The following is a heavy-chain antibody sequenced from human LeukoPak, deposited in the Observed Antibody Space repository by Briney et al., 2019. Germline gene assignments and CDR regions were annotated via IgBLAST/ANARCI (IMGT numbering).Heavy chain of an antibody. CDR2: ISGSGGST. CDR1: GFTFSSYA. Sequence: GGSLRLSCAASGFTFSSYAMRWVRQAPGKGLEWVSAISGSGGSTYYADSVKGRFTISGDNSKNTLYLQMNSLRAEDTAVYYCAKPHTLLWDPNWFDPWGQGTLVTVSS. CDR3: AKPHTLLWDPNWFDP. J-gene: IGHJ5*02. D-gene: IGHD3-10*01. V-gene: IGHV3-23*01.